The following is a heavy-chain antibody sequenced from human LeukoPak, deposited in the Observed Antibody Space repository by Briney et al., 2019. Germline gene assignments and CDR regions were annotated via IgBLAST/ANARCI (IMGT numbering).Heavy chain of an antibody. CDR1: GFTFSDYY. J-gene: IGHJ6*02. CDR3: ARRNYGSGSTYYYYGMDV. V-gene: IGHV3-11*01. CDR2: ISSSGSTI. D-gene: IGHD3-10*01. Sequence: GGSLRLSCAASGFTFSDYYMSWIRQAPGKGLEWVSYISSSGSTIYYADSVKGRFTISRDNAKNSLYLQMNSLRAEDTAVYYCARRNYGSGSTYYYYGMDVWGQGTTVTVSS.